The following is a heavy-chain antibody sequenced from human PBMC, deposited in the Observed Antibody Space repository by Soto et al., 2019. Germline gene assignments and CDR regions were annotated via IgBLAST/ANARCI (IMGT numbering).Heavy chain of an antibody. CDR2: INHSGST. J-gene: IGHJ4*02. CDR1: GGSFNFYY. Sequence: SETLSLTCAVSGGSFNFYYWNWIRQPPGKELEWIGEINHSGSTNYNSSLKGRVTISVDTSKSQFSLKLNSVTAADTAVYYCATRFYDSSGYYLLYLDSWGQG. CDR3: ATRFYDSSGYYLLYLDS. V-gene: IGHV4-34*01. D-gene: IGHD3-22*01.